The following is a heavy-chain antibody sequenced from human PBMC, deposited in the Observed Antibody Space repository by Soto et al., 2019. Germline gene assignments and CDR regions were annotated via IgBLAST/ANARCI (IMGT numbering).Heavy chain of an antibody. CDR3: ASRAPMVRGFRSCMVV. Sequence: GGSLRLSCVASGITFSSHAMRWVRQAPGKGLEWVSVISGTGANTDYTDSVKGRFTISRYKSKSTLFLHMNSLRGEDTAVYYCASRAPMVRGFRSCMVVGCQGTTVTVSS. D-gene: IGHD3-10*01. CDR2: ISGTGANT. CDR1: GITFSSHA. J-gene: IGHJ6*02. V-gene: IGHV3-23*01.